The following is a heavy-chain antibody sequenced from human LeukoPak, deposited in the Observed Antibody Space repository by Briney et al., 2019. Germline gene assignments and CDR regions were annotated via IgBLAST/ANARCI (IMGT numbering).Heavy chain of an antibody. Sequence: GGSLRLSCAASGFSFRSYAMNWVRQAPGKGLEWVSAISGNGGYTYYADSVKGRFTISRDNSKNTLYLQMNSLRAGDTAVYYCAKGSIVGATAGDYWGQGTLVTVSS. D-gene: IGHD1-26*01. V-gene: IGHV3-23*01. CDR2: ISGNGGYT. CDR3: AKGSIVGATAGDY. J-gene: IGHJ4*02. CDR1: GFSFRSYA.